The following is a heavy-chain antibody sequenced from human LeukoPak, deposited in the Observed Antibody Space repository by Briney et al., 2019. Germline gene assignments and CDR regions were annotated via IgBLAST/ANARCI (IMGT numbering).Heavy chain of an antibody. J-gene: IGHJ6*03. D-gene: IGHD3-10*02. CDR3: AKDSRTMIGYMDV. Sequence: GGSLRLSCAASGFTFSSYGMHWVRQAPGKGPEWVAFIRYDGSNKYYADSVKGRFTISRDNSKNTLYLQMNSLRAEDTAVYYCAKDSRTMIGYMDVWGKGTTVTVSS. V-gene: IGHV3-30*02. CDR2: IRYDGSNK. CDR1: GFTFSSYG.